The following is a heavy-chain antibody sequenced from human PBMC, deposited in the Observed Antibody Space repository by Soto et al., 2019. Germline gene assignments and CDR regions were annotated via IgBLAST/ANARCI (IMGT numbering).Heavy chain of an antibody. CDR3: SRAGSPGAGNLIYYAFDI. CDR2: IRKDASVI. Sequence: EVQLVESGGDLVQPGGSLRLSCAASGFTFSTYWTTWVRQAPGRGLEWVANIRKDASVIHYPDSVEGRFTIARDNAKNSLYLPMRGLRPEDTAVYFCSRAGSPGAGNLIYYAFDIWGQGAVVTVSS. D-gene: IGHD3-10*01. CDR1: GFTFSTYW. V-gene: IGHV3-7*01. J-gene: IGHJ3*02.